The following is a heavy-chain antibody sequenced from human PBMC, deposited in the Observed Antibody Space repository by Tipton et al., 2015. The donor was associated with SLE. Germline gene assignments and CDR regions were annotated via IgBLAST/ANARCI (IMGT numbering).Heavy chain of an antibody. D-gene: IGHD3-9*01. J-gene: IGHJ3*02. CDR3: ARDHPHYDILTGYSPGAFDI. Sequence: TLSLTCTVSGGSISRHYWSWIRQSPGKELEWIGYIYYSENTNFNPSLKSRVSISVDTSKTQLSLKLSSVTAADTAVYYCARDHPHYDILTGYSPGAFDIWGQGTMVTVSS. V-gene: IGHV4-59*11. CDR1: GGSISRHY. CDR2: IYYSENT.